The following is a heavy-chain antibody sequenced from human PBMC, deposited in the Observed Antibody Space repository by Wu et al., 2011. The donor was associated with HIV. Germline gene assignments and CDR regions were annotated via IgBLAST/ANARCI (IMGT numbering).Heavy chain of an antibody. CDR3: AREAYYYGSGSPTVATWFDP. J-gene: IGHJ5*02. CDR2: INPNSGGT. D-gene: IGHD3-10*01. CDR1: GYTFTDYY. V-gene: IGHV1-2*02. Sequence: QVQLVQSGAEVKKPGASVKVSCQASGYTFTDYYIHWLRQAPGQGLEWMGWINPNSGGTNYAQKFHGRVTLTRDTSIGTAYMELSRLTSDDTAVYYCAREAYYYGSGSPTVATWFDPWAREPWSTVSS.